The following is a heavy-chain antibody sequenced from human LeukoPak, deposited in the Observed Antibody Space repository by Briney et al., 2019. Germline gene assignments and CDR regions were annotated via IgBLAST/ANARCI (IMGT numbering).Heavy chain of an antibody. CDR2: ISAYNSNT. D-gene: IGHD3-10*01. Sequence: ASVTVSCKASGYTFPNYGISWVRQAPGQGLEWMGWISAYNSNTNYAQKLQGRVTITTDTSTSTAYMELRSLRSDDAAVYFCARDELSASGSYYNAQGYWGQGTLVTVSS. CDR3: ARDELSASGSYYNAQGY. CDR1: GYTFPNYG. V-gene: IGHV1-18*01. J-gene: IGHJ4*02.